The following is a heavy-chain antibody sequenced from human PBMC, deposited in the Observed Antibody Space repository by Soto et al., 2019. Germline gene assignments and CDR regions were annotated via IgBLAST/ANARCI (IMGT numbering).Heavy chain of an antibody. V-gene: IGHV3-21*01. D-gene: IGHD3-22*01. CDR2: IISSGSFI. Sequence: PGGSLRLSCAASGFSFSNDNMNWIRQAPGKGLEWVSSIISSGSFIYYADSVKGRFTISRDNAKNSLYPQMNSLRAEDTALYYCARVADYYDSSGYLPVVDWGQGTLVTGSA. CDR1: GFSFSNDN. J-gene: IGHJ4*02. CDR3: ARVADYYDSSGYLPVVD.